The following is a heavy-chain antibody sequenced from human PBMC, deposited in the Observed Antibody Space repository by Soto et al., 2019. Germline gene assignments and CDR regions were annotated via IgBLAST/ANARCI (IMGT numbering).Heavy chain of an antibody. CDR3: ARGDQWLLY. CDR1: GDIVSSDSTA. CDR2: TYYKSKWFY. V-gene: IGHV6-1*01. D-gene: IGHD6-19*01. J-gene: IGHJ4*02. Sequence: SQTLSLTCDISGDIVSSDSTAWNWIRQSPSRGLEWLGRTYYKSKWFYNYAVSVRSRIAIKSDTSKNQFSLQLNSVTPEDTAVYFCARGDQWLLYRGQGTLVTVSS.